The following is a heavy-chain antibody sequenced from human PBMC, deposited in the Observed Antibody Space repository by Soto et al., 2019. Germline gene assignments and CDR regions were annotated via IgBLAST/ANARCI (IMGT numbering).Heavy chain of an antibody. V-gene: IGHV3-74*01. D-gene: IGHD3-3*01. J-gene: IGHJ6*03. CDR3: ARAATIGGVGFYNYNYMDV. CDR2: VNSDGSST. CDR1: GFTFSSYW. Sequence: EVQLVESGGGLVQPGGSLRLSCAASGFTFSSYWMHWVRQAPGKGLVWVSRVNSDGSSTSYADSVKGRFTISRDNAKNTLYLHMNSQRAEYTAVYYCARAATIGGVGFYNYNYMDVRGKGTTVTVSS.